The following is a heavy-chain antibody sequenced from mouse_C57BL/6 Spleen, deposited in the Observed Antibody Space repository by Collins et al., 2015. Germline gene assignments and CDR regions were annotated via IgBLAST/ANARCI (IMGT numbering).Heavy chain of an antibody. Sequence: DVQLQESGPGLVKPSQSLSLTCTVTGYSITSDYAWNWIRQFPGNKLEWMGYISYSGSTSYNPSLKSRISITRDTSKNQFFLQLNSVTTEDTATYYCANYYGSSRAFAYWGQGTLVTVSA. CDR1: GYSITSDYA. CDR3: ANYYGSSRAFAY. J-gene: IGHJ3*01. D-gene: IGHD1-1*01. V-gene: IGHV3-2*02. CDR2: ISYSGST.